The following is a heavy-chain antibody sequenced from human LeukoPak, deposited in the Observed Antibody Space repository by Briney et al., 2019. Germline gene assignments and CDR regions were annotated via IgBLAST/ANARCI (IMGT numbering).Heavy chain of an antibody. Sequence: GGSLRLSCAASGFIVSSYYMSWVRQAPGKGLEWVSIIYNDGRTYYVDSVKGRFTISRDNSKNTVYLRMNSLRVEDTAVYYCARGSTRGGDSDYWGQGTLVTVSS. CDR1: GFIVSSYY. CDR2: IYNDGRT. J-gene: IGHJ4*02. V-gene: IGHV3-53*01. CDR3: ARGSTRGGDSDY. D-gene: IGHD3-16*01.